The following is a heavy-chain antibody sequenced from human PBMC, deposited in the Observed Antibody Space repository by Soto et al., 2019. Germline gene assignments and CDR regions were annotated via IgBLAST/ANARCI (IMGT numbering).Heavy chain of an antibody. J-gene: IGHJ4*02. Sequence: EVQLVESGGGLVQPGRSLRLSCAASGFTFDDYAMHWVRQAPGKGLEWVSGISWNSGSIGYADSVKGRFTISRDNAKNSLYLQMNSLRADDTALYYCAKDICSGGSCYSVDYWGQGTLVTVSS. CDR2: ISWNSGSI. CDR1: GFTFDDYA. V-gene: IGHV3-9*01. D-gene: IGHD2-15*01. CDR3: AKDICSGGSCYSVDY.